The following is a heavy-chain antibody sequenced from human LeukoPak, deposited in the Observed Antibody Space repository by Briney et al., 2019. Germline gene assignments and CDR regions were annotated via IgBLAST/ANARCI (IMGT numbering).Heavy chain of an antibody. CDR1: GFSFSSYG. V-gene: IGHV3-30*02. CDR3: ANIPNSFGPDY. J-gene: IGHJ4*02. CDR2: IPRDGSYE. Sequence: GGSLRLSCAASGFSFSSYGMHWVRQAPGRGLEWVAFIPRDGSYEKYAGSVKGRFATSRDNSKNMLYLQMNSLRAEDTAVYYCANIPNSFGPDYWGQGSLVTVSS. D-gene: IGHD3-16*01.